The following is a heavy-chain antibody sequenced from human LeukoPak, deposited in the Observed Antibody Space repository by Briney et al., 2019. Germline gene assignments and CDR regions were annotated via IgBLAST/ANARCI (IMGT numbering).Heavy chain of an antibody. V-gene: IGHV4-31*03. CDR3: ARERYSYGVRGSFDN. D-gene: IGHD5-18*01. J-gene: IGHJ4*02. CDR1: GGSISSGGYY. Sequence: PSETLSLTCTVSGGSISSGGYYWSWIRQHPGKGLEWIGYIYYSGSTYYNPSLKSRVTISVDTSKNQFSLKLSSVTAADTAVYYCARERYSYGVRGSFDNWAREPWSPSPQ. CDR2: IYYSGST.